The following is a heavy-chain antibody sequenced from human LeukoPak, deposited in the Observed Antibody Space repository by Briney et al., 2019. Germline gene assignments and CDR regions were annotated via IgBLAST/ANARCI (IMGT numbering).Heavy chain of an antibody. CDR1: GYTFTGYL. Sequence: GASVKVSCKASGYTFTGYLIHWVRQAPGQGLEYMGWINPNTGATEYALKFRGRVTMTRDTSTSTPSMELSRLRSDDTAVYFCGRDLSTSATWELDHWGQGTLVTVSS. CDR2: INPNTGAT. CDR3: GRDLSTSATWELDH. V-gene: IGHV1-2*02. D-gene: IGHD6-25*01. J-gene: IGHJ4*02.